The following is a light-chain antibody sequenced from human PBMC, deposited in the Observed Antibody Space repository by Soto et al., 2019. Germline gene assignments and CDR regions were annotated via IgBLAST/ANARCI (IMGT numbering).Light chain of an antibody. CDR1: QSFSSSY. Sequence: EIVLTQSPGTLSLSPGERATLSCRASQSFSSSYLAWYQQKPGQAPRLLIYGASSRATGIPDRFSGSGSGTYFTFTISRLEPEDFAVYYCQHYGSALFTFGPGTKVDVK. CDR2: GAS. V-gene: IGKV3-20*01. J-gene: IGKJ3*01. CDR3: QHYGSALFT.